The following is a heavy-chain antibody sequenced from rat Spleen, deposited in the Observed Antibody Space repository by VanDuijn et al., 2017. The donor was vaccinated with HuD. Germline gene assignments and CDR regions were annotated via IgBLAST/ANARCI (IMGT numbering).Heavy chain of an antibody. CDR2: IWIDGNT. Sequence: QVQLKESGPGLVQPSQTLSLTCTVSGFSLTSYHISWVRQPPGKGLEWLGVIWIDGNTGYTSFLKSRLSISRDTSRSQVFLKMNSLQTEDTAMYFCARSMMTWGQGTLVTVSS. CDR1: GFSLTSYH. CDR3: ARSMMT. D-gene: IGHD1-12*01. J-gene: IGHJ3*01. V-gene: IGHV2-43*01.